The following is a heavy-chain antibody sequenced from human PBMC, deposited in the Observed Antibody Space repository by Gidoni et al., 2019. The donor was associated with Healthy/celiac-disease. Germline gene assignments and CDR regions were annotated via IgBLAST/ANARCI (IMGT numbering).Heavy chain of an antibody. CDR3: AKGSFTMIVVVLEAGPFDI. CDR1: GFTFISYA. V-gene: IGHV3-23*01. Sequence: EVQLLESGGGLVQPGGSLRLSCAASGFTFISYAMSWVRQAPGKGLEWVSAISGSGGSTYYADSVKGRFTISRDNSKNTLYLQMNSLRAEDTAVYYCAKGSFTMIVVVLEAGPFDIWGQGTMVTVSS. J-gene: IGHJ3*02. CDR2: ISGSGGST. D-gene: IGHD3-22*01.